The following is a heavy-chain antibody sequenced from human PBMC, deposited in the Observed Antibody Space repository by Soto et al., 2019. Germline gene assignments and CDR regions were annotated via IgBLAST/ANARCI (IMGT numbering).Heavy chain of an antibody. CDR3: ARKNDFWSGRRNYWFDP. J-gene: IGHJ5*02. CDR1: GGSISSSSHY. D-gene: IGHD3-3*01. Sequence: SETLSLTCTVSGGSISSSSHYWGWIRQPPGKGLEWIGSIYYSGSTYYNPSLKSRVTISVDTSKNQFSLKLSSVTAADTAVYYCARKNDFWSGRRNYWFDPWGQGTLVTVSS. CDR2: IYYSGST. V-gene: IGHV4-39*01.